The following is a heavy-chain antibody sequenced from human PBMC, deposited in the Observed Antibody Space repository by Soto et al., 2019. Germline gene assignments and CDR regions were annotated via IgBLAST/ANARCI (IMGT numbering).Heavy chain of an antibody. J-gene: IGHJ4*02. V-gene: IGHV3-11*01. Sequence: GGSLRLSCAASGFTFSDYYMSWIRQAPGKGLEWVSYISSSGSTIYYADSVKGRFTISRDNAKNSLYLQMNSLRAEDTALYYCAKGYCSSTSCSFDYWGQGTLVTVSS. CDR2: ISSSGSTI. D-gene: IGHD2-2*01. CDR1: GFTFSDYY. CDR3: AKGYCSSTSCSFDY.